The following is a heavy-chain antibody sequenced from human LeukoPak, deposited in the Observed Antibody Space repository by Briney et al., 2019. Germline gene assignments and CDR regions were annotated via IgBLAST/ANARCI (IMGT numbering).Heavy chain of an antibody. CDR3: ARDRGYCSSTSCYGDCMGV. D-gene: IGHD2-2*01. Sequence: SETLSLTCAVYGGSFSGYYWSWIRQPPGKGLEWIGEINHSGSTNYNPSLKSRVTISVDTSKNQFSLKLSSVTAADTAVYYCARDRGYCSSTSCYGDCMGVWGKGTTVTVSS. V-gene: IGHV4-34*01. J-gene: IGHJ6*03. CDR1: GGSFSGYY. CDR2: INHSGST.